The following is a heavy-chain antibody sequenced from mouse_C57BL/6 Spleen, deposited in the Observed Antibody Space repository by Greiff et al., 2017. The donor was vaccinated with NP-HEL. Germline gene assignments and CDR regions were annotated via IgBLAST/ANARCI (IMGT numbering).Heavy chain of an antibody. CDR2: IDPEDGET. CDR3: ARGYYGGDWYFDV. D-gene: IGHD1-1*01. V-gene: IGHV14-2*01. Sequence: VHVKQSGAELVKPGASVKLSCTASGFNIKDYYMHWVKQRTEQGLEWIGRIDPEDGETKYAPKFQGKATITADTSSNTAYLQLSSLTSEDTAVYYCARGYYGGDWYFDVWGTGTTVTVSS. CDR1: GFNIKDYY. J-gene: IGHJ1*03.